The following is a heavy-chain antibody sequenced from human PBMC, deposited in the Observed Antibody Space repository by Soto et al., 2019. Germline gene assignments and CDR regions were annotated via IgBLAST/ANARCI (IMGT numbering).Heavy chain of an antibody. CDR1: GFTFNSHA. D-gene: IGHD2-2*02. V-gene: IGHV3-30*03. CDR3: SMGPRSCSCTSCYTMDY. Sequence: QVQLVESGGGVVQPGRSLGLTCAVSGFTFNSHAMNWVRQAPGKGLEWLAVISYGGANNYYADSVKGRFTISRDNSENTLFLQINSLRPEDTAVYYCSMGPRSCSCTSCYTMDYWGQGTLVPVSS. J-gene: IGHJ4*02. CDR2: ISYGGANN.